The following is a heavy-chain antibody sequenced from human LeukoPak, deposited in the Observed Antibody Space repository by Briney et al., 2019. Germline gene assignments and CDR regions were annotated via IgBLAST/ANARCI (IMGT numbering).Heavy chain of an antibody. Sequence: GSLRLSCAASGFTFNNYAMHWVRQAPGKGLEWVAVISYDGSNKYYADSVKGRFTISRDNSKNTLYLQMNSLRAEDTAVYYCAREGIWGQGTLVTVSS. CDR2: ISYDGSNK. D-gene: IGHD6-13*01. CDR1: GFTFNNYA. V-gene: IGHV3-30*04. CDR3: AREGI. J-gene: IGHJ4*02.